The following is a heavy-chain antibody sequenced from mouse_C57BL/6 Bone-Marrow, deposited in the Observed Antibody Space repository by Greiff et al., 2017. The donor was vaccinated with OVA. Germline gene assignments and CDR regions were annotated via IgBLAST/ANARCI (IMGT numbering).Heavy chain of an antibody. CDR2: SRNKANDYTT. V-gene: IGHV7-1*01. Sequence: EVKLMESGGGLVQSGRSLRLSCATSGFTFSDFYMEWVRQAPGKGLEWIAASRNKANDYTTEYSASVKGRFIVSRDNSQSILYLQMHALRAEDTAIYYCARDADYRYYYAMDYWGQGTSVTVSS. J-gene: IGHJ4*01. CDR1: GFTFSDFY. CDR3: ARDADYRYYYAMDY. D-gene: IGHD2-4*01.